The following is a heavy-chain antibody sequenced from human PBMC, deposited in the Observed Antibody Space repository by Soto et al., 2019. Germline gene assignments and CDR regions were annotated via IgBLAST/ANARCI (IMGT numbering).Heavy chain of an antibody. J-gene: IGHJ4*02. CDR2: INGGSGNT. CDR3: AREIIASGYDY. D-gene: IGHD2-21*01. Sequence: ASVKVSCKASGYTFSSYSLHWVRQAPGQRLEWMGWINGGSGNTQYSQNFQGRVTITRDMSASTVYMDLTSLRSEDTAFYYCAREIIASGYDYWGQGTLVTVSS. V-gene: IGHV1-3*01. CDR1: GYTFSSYS.